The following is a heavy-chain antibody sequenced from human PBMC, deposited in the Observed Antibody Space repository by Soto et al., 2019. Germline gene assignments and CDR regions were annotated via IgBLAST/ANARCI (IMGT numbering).Heavy chain of an antibody. Sequence: QDPGQRLEWMGWIDAGNGNTKYSQKFQGRVTITRDTSASTAYMELSSLRSEDTAVYYCARGVAVAGTDFDYWGQGILVTVSS. D-gene: IGHD6-19*01. CDR3: ARGVAVAGTDFDY. V-gene: IGHV1-3*01. CDR2: IDAGNGNT. J-gene: IGHJ4*02.